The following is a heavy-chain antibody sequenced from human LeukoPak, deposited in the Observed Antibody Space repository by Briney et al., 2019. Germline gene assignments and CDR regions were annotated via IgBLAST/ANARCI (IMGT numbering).Heavy chain of an antibody. V-gene: IGHV4-31*03. D-gene: IGHD5-18*01. J-gene: IGHJ6*02. CDR3: ARDRCEDTGTYYYYGMDV. Sequence: SETLFLTCTVSGGSISSGGYYWSWIRQHPGKGLEWIGYIYYSGSTYYNPSLKSRVTISVDTSKNQFSLKLSSVTAADTAVYYCARDRCEDTGTYYYYGMDVWGQGTTVTVSS. CDR2: IYYSGST. CDR1: GGSISSGGYY.